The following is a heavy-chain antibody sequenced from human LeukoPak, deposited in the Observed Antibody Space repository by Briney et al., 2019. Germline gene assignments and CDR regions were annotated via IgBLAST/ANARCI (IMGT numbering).Heavy chain of an antibody. CDR3: AKASHYDFWSGYSCFDY. J-gene: IGHJ4*02. CDR1: GFAFGSSA. V-gene: IGHV3-23*01. Sequence: GGSLRLSCAASGFAFGSSAMSWVRQAPGKGLDWVSLISASGGSTYYADSVKGRFTISRDNSKNTLYLQMNSLRAEDTAVYYCAKASHYDFWSGYSCFDYWGQGTLVTVSS. CDR2: ISASGGST. D-gene: IGHD3-3*01.